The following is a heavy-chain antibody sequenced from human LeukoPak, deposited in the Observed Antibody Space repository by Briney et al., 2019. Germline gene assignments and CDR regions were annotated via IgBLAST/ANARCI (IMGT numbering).Heavy chain of an antibody. CDR2: ISYDGSNK. V-gene: IGHV3-30*03. J-gene: IGHJ4*02. Sequence: GGSLRLSCAASGFTFSSYGMHWVRQAPGKGLEWVEVISYDGSNKKYAYSVKGRFTISRDNSKNTLYLQMNSLRAEDTAVYYCARGVRIAVAGNIDYWGQGTLVTVSS. CDR3: ARGVRIAVAGNIDY. CDR1: GFTFSSYG. D-gene: IGHD6-19*01.